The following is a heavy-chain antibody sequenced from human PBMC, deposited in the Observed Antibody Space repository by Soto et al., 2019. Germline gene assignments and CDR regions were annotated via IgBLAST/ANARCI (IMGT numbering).Heavy chain of an antibody. J-gene: IGHJ4*02. V-gene: IGHV5-10-1*01. CDR2: IDPSDSQT. CDR3: ARQIYDSDTGPNFKYYFDS. Sequence: GESLKISCKGSGYSFAGYWITWVRQKPGKGLEWMGRIDPSDSQTYYSPSFRGHVTISVTKSITTVFLQWSILMASDTAMYYCARQIYDSDTGPNFKYYFDSWGQGTPVTVSS. D-gene: IGHD3-22*01. CDR1: GYSFAGYW.